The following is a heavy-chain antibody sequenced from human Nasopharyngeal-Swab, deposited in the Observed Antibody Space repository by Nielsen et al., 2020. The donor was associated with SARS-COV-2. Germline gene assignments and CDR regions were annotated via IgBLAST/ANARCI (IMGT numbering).Heavy chain of an antibody. CDR3: AKETGTVPVAFDI. D-gene: IGHD1-7*01. CDR2: ISWNSGTT. CDR1: GFIFDDYA. V-gene: IGHV3-9*01. J-gene: IGHJ3*02. Sequence: GGSLRLSCVASGFIFDDYAMHWVRQAPGKGLEWVSSISWNSGTTDYGASVKGRFTISRDSAENSVYLQMNSLRPEDTAFYYCAKETGTVPVAFDIWGQGTVVTVSS.